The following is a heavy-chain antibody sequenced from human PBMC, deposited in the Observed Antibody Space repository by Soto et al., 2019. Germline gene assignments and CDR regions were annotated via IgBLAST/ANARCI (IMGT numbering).Heavy chain of an antibody. CDR3: AGIVATIPRKDY. J-gene: IGHJ4*02. D-gene: IGHD5-12*01. CDR1: SGSISSSNW. V-gene: IGHV4-4*02. Sequence: SETLSLTCAVSSGSISSSNWWSWVRQPPGKGLEWIGEIYHSGSTNYNPSLKSRVTISVDKSKNQFSLKLSSVTAADTAVYYCAGIVATIPRKDYWGQGTLVTVSS. CDR2: IYHSGST.